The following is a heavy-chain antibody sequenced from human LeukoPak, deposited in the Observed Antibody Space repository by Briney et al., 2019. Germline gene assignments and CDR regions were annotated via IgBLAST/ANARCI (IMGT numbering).Heavy chain of an antibody. CDR1: GFTFSGSA. CDR2: IRSKANSYAT. V-gene: IGHV3-73*01. CDR3: TIRLGYCSSTSCYQFDY. Sequence: GGPLRLSCAASGFTFSGSAMHWVRQASGKGLEWVGRIRSKANSYATAYAASVKGRFTISRDDSKNTAYLQMNSLKTEDTAVYYCTIRLGYCSSTSCYQFDYWGRGTLVTVSS. J-gene: IGHJ4*02. D-gene: IGHD2-2*01.